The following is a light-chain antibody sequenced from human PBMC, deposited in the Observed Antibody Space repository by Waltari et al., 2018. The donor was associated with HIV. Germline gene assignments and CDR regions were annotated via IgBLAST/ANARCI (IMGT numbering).Light chain of an antibody. CDR1: TSNIGSNY. Sequence: SVLTQPPSASGTPGQRVTISCSGSTSNIGSNYVFWYQHLPGTAPNLLIHRNEERPSGFPDRFAASSSVTSASLAMSGRRSEDEADYYCVAWDDSLRGVLFGGGTKVAFL. J-gene: IGLJ2*01. CDR2: RNE. CDR3: VAWDDSLRGVL. V-gene: IGLV1-47*01.